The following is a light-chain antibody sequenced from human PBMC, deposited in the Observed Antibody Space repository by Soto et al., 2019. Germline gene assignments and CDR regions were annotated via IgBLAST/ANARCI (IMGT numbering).Light chain of an antibody. J-gene: IGKJ2*01. Sequence: DIVMTQSPDSLAVSLGERATNNCKSSQSVFYSSNNKNYLAWYQQKPGQPPKLLIYWASTRESGVPDRFSGSGSGTDFTLTISSRQAEDVAVYYCQQYYSTPYTFGHGTKLEIK. CDR3: QQYYSTPYT. V-gene: IGKV4-1*01. CDR2: WAS. CDR1: QSVFYSSNNKNY.